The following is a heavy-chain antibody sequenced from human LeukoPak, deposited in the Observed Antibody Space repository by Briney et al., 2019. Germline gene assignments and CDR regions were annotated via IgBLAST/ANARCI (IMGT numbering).Heavy chain of an antibody. CDR3: ARWILTAPGYFDY. J-gene: IGHJ4*02. Sequence: RPSETLSLTCAVYGGSFSGYYWSWIRQPPGKGLEWIGEINHSGSTNYNPSLKSRVTISVDTSKNQFSLKLSSVTAADTAVYYCARWILTAPGYFDYWGQGTLVTVSS. CDR2: INHSGST. D-gene: IGHD3-9*01. V-gene: IGHV4-34*01. CDR1: GGSFSGYY.